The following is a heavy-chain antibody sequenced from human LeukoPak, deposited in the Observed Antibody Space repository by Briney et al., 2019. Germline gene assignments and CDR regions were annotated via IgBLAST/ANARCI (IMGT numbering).Heavy chain of an antibody. Sequence: ASVKVSCKASGYTFTSYAMHWVRQAPGQRLEWMGWINAGNGNTKYSQKFQGRVTITRDTSASTAYMELRSLRSDDTAVYYCARDLHYDFWSGYYRDYWGQGTLVTVSS. D-gene: IGHD3-3*01. CDR2: INAGNGNT. J-gene: IGHJ4*02. CDR1: GYTFTSYA. CDR3: ARDLHYDFWSGYYRDY. V-gene: IGHV1-3*01.